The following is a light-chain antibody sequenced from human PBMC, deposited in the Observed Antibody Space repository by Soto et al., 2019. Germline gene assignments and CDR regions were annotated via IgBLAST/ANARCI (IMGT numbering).Light chain of an antibody. J-gene: IGKJ4*01. Sequence: EVVMTQSPATLSVSPGERATLSCRASQSVNTNLAWYQQRPGQAPRVLIYAASTRATGIADRFSGSRSGAEFTLTINSLQSEDFAVYYCQPYNNWPLTFGGGTKV. CDR3: QPYNNWPLT. CDR2: AAS. CDR1: QSVNTN. V-gene: IGKV3-15*01.